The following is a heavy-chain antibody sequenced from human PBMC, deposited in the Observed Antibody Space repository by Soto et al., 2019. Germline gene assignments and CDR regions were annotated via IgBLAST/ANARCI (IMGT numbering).Heavy chain of an antibody. Sequence: LRLSCAASGFTFSSYAMHWVRQAPGKGLEWVAVISYDGSNKYYADSVKGRFTISRDNSKNTLYLQMNSLRAEDTAVYYCARDRSMRSSFDYWGQGTLVTVSS. V-gene: IGHV3-30-3*01. CDR3: ARDRSMRSSFDY. D-gene: IGHD6-13*01. CDR2: ISYDGSNK. J-gene: IGHJ4*02. CDR1: GFTFSSYA.